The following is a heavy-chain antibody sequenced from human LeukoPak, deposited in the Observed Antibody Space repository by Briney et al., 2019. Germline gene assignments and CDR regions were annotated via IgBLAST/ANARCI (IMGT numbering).Heavy chain of an antibody. V-gene: IGHV3-72*01. CDR1: GFTFSDHY. CDR3: TRSGIEVAGRQYFDD. J-gene: IGHJ4*02. CDR2: SRNRGNSYTT. D-gene: IGHD6-19*01. Sequence: GGSLRLSCAASGFTFSDHYMDWVRQAPGKGLEWVGRSRNRGNSYTTEYAASVKGTFTISRDDSKNSVNLQMNSLKTEDTAVYYCTRSGIEVAGRQYFDDWGQGTLVIVSS.